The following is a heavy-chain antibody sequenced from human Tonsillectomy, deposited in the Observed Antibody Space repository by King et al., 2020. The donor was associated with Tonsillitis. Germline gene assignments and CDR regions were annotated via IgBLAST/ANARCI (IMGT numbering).Heavy chain of an antibody. D-gene: IGHD2-2*02. V-gene: IGHV3-23*04. Sequence: VQLVESGGGLVQPGGSLRLSCAASGFTFSSYAMSWVRQAPGKGLEWVSAISGSGGSTYYADSVKGRFTISRDNSKNTLYLQMNSLRAEDTAVYYCAKDQEDCSSTSCYTLYYYYGMDVWGQGTTVTVSS. CDR2: ISGSGGST. J-gene: IGHJ6*02. CDR1: GFTFSSYA. CDR3: AKDQEDCSSTSCYTLYYYYGMDV.